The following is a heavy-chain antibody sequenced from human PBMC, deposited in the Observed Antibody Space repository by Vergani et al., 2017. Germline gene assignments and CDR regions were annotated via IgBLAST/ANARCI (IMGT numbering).Heavy chain of an antibody. V-gene: IGHV3-23*01. CDR3: AKGVYCSSTSGYEGRGYYYGMGV. D-gene: IGHD2-2*01. J-gene: IGHJ6*02. Sequence: EVQLLESGGGLVQPGGSLRLSCAASGFTFSSYAMSWVRQVPGTGLEWVSGISGSGGNTYYANSVKGRFTIYRDNSKNTMYLQRNSLRADDTAVYYCAKGVYCSSTSGYEGRGYYYGMGVWGQGTTVTFSS. CDR1: GFTFSSYA. CDR2: ISGSGGNT.